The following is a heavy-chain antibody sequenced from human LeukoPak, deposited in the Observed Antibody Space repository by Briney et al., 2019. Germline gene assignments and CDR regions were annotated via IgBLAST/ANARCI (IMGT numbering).Heavy chain of an antibody. CDR2: IIPILGII. J-gene: IGHJ4*02. V-gene: IGHV1-69*04. Sequence: SVKVSCKASGGTFSSYAISWVRQAPGQGLEWMGRIIPILGIIKHAQKFQDRVTITADKSTSTAYMELSSLRSDDTAVYYCATRWFGELSFDYWGQGTLVTVSS. D-gene: IGHD3-10*01. CDR1: GGTFSSYA. CDR3: ATRWFGELSFDY.